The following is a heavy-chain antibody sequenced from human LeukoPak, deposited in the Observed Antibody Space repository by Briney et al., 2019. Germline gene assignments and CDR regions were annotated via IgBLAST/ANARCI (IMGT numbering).Heavy chain of an antibody. Sequence: ASVKVSCKASGYTFTGYYMHWVRQAPGQGLEWMGWINPNSGGTNYAQKLQGWVTITRDMSTSTAYMELSSLRSEDTAVYYCAANPYDNYYYYGMDVWGQGTTVTVSS. CDR2: INPNSGGT. V-gene: IGHV1-2*04. D-gene: IGHD3-22*01. J-gene: IGHJ6*02. CDR1: GYTFTGYY. CDR3: AANPYDNYYYYGMDV.